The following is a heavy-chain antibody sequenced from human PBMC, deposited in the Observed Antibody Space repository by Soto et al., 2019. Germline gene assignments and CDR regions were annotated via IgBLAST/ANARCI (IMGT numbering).Heavy chain of an antibody. V-gene: IGHV4-38-2*01. CDR3: AKVVPDARLDP. CDR1: GYSISSGYY. Sequence: PSETLSLTCAVSGYSISSGYYWGWIRQPPGKGLEWIGSIYHSVSTYYNPSLKSRVTISVDTSKNQFSLKLSSVTAADTAVYYCAKVVPDARLDPWGQGTLVTVSS. D-gene: IGHD2-2*01. J-gene: IGHJ5*02. CDR2: IYHSVST.